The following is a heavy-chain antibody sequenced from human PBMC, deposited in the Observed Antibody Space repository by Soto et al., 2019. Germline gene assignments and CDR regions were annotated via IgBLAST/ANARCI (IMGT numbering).Heavy chain of an antibody. V-gene: IGHV4-39*01. D-gene: IGHD2-2*01. CDR1: GASISNRNYY. J-gene: IGHJ4*02. Sequence: QLQLQESGPRLVKPSETLSLTCTVSGASISNRNYYWGWIRQPPGKGLEWIGSVYYSGTTYYNPSLKRRVTISGDTSKNQFSLRLTSVTAADTAVYHCARHDSTSWYVDYWGQGTLVTVSS. CDR2: VYYSGTT. CDR3: ARHDSTSWYVDY.